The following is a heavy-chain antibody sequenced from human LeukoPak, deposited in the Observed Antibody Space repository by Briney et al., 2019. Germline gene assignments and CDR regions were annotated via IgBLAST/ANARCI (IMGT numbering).Heavy chain of an antibody. Sequence: PGGSLRLSCAVSRFTFSSYGMHWVRQAPDKGLEWVAVIWYDGSNKYYADSVKGRFTISRDDSKNKLYLQMNSLRAEDTAVYYCARVYGNDVFDIWGQGTMVTVSS. CDR3: ARVYGNDVFDI. CDR1: RFTFSSYG. CDR2: IWYDGSNK. J-gene: IGHJ3*02. D-gene: IGHD1-14*01. V-gene: IGHV3-33*08.